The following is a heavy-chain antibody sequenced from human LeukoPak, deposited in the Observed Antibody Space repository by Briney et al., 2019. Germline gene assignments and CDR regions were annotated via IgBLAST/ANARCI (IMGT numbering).Heavy chain of an antibody. V-gene: IGHV1-2*06. CDR2: INPNSGGT. Sequence: ASVKVSCKASGYTFTGYYMHWVRQAPGQGLEWMGRINPNSGGTNYAQKFQGRVTMTRDTSISTAYMELIRLRSDDTAVYYCARAFKNLWFGELFPASWFDPWGQGTLVTVSS. J-gene: IGHJ5*02. CDR1: GYTFTGYY. D-gene: IGHD3-10*01. CDR3: ARAFKNLWFGELFPASWFDP.